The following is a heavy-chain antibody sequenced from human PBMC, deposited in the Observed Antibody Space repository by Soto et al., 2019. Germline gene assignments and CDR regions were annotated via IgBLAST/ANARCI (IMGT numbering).Heavy chain of an antibody. CDR1: GFTFSSYV. D-gene: IGHD2-15*01. Sequence: EVKLLEYGGNLVQPGGSLRLSCAASGFTFSSYVTSWVRQAPGKGLEWVSTISGSGASIYDADPVKGRFTISRDNSKNTGYLQMNSLRAEDTAVYYCAKDGLGACTGGTCYGSDNWGQGTLVTVSS. CDR3: AKDGLGACTGGTCYGSDN. CDR2: ISGSGASI. J-gene: IGHJ4*02. V-gene: IGHV3-23*01.